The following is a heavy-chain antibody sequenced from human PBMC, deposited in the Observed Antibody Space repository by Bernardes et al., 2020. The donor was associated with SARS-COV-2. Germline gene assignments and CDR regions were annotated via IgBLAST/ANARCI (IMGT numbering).Heavy chain of an antibody. CDR1: GGSFSGYY. D-gene: IGHD2-8*01. CDR2: INHSGST. Sequence: SETLSLTCAVYGGSFSGYYWSWIRQPPGKGLEWIGEINHSGSTNYNPSLKSRVTISVDTSKNQFSLKLSSVTAADTAVYYCARGRGVLMVYATLRAFDIWGQGTMVTVSS. J-gene: IGHJ3*02. CDR3: ARGRGVLMVYATLRAFDI. V-gene: IGHV4-34*01.